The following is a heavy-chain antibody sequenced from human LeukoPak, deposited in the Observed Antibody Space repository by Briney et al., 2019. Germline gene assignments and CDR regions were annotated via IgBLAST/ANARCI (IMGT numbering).Heavy chain of an antibody. V-gene: IGHV4-31*03. CDR3: ARLYYDFWLDP. J-gene: IGHJ5*02. Sequence: PSQTLSLTCSVYGGAITSGGYYWSWIRQPPGKGLEWIGNIYYSGSTDYNPSLMSRVTMSVDTSGKQFPLKLTSVTAADTAVYYCARLYYDFWLDPWGQGTPVTVSS. D-gene: IGHD3-3*01. CDR1: GGAITSGGYY. CDR2: IYYSGST.